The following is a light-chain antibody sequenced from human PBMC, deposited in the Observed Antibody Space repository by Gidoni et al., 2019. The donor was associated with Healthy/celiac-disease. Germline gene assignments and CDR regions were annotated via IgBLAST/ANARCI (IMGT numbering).Light chain of an antibody. J-gene: IGKJ4*01. CDR1: QSISSY. CDR3: QQSYSTPLT. CDR2: AAS. Sequence: DPQMTQSPSSLSASVGDRVTITCRASQSISSYLNWYQQKPGKAPKLLIYAASSLQSGVPSRFSGSGSGTDFTLTISRLQPEDFATYYCQQSYSTPLTFGGGTKVEIK. V-gene: IGKV1-39*01.